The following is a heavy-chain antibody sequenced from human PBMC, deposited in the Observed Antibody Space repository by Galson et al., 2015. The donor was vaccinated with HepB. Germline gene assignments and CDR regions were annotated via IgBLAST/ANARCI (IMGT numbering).Heavy chain of an antibody. CDR1: GFTFSNHA. CDR3: AKALHQWLIRGAGCDY. Sequence: SLRLSCAASGFTFSNHAMAWVRQAPGKGLEWVSSISPNGVGTFYADSVKGRFTISRDNSKNTLFLQMNSLRVEDTAVYYCAKALHQWLIRGAGCDYWGQGTLVTVSS. CDR2: ISPNGVGT. D-gene: IGHD6-19*01. J-gene: IGHJ4*02. V-gene: IGHV3-23*01.